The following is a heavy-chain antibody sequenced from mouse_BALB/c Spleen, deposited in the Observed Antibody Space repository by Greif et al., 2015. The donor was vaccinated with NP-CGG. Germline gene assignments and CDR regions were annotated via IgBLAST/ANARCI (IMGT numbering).Heavy chain of an antibody. Sequence: EVHLQQSGPELVKPGASVKISCKASGYTFTDYNMHWVKQSHGKSLEWIGYIYPYNGGTGYNQKFKSKATLTVDNSSSTAYMELRSLTSEDSAVYYCARYGNYVEWYFDVWGAGTTVTVSS. D-gene: IGHD2-1*01. CDR3: ARYGNYVEWYFDV. J-gene: IGHJ1*01. V-gene: IGHV1S29*02. CDR2: IYPYNGGT. CDR1: GYTFTDYN.